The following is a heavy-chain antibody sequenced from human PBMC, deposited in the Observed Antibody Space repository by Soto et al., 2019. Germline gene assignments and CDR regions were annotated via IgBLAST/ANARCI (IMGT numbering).Heavy chain of an antibody. CDR2: INPSGGST. CDR1: GYTFTSYY. CDR3: ARDRYSSSWYYYGMDV. J-gene: IGHJ6*02. V-gene: IGHV1-46*01. D-gene: IGHD6-13*01. Sequence: QVQLVQSGAEVKKPGASVKVSCKASGYTFTSYYMHWVRQAPGQGLEWMGIINPSGGSTSYAQKFQGRVTMTRDTSTSTVYMELSSLRSEDTAVYYCARDRYSSSWYYYGMDVWGQGTTVTVSS.